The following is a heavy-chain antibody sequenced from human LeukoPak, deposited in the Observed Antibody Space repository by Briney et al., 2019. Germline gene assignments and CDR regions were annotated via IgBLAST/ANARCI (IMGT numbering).Heavy chain of an antibody. J-gene: IGHJ4*02. CDR3: ARDGIVGAGRPY. Sequence: ASVKVSCKASGYTFTGYYMHWVRQATGQGLEWMGWMNPNSGNTGYAQKFQGRVTMTRNTSISTAYMELSSLRSEDTAVYYCARDGIVGAGRPYWGQGTLVTVSS. CDR1: GYTFTGYY. V-gene: IGHV1-8*02. D-gene: IGHD1-26*01. CDR2: MNPNSGNT.